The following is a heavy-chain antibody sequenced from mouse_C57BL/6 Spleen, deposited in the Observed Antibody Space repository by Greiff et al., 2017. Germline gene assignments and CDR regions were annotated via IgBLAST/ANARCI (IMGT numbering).Heavy chain of an antibody. J-gene: IGHJ1*03. CDR1: GYTFTSYW. CDR3: ARCDGYYWYFDV. CDR2: IYPGSGST. Sequence: QVQLQQPGAELVKPGASVKMSCKASGYTFTSYWLTWVKQRPGQGLEWIGDIYPGSGSTNYNEKFKSKATLTVDTSSSTAYMQLSSLTSEDSAVYYCARCDGYYWYFDVWGTGTTVTVSS. D-gene: IGHD2-3*01. V-gene: IGHV1-55*01.